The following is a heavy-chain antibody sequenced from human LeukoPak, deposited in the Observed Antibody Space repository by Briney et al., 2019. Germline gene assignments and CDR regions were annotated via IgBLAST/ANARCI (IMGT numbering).Heavy chain of an antibody. J-gene: IGHJ5*02. CDR1: GGSISIYY. CDR2: IHYSGST. V-gene: IGHV4-59*01. Sequence: GSLRLSCTVSGGSISIYYWSWIRQPPGKGLEWIGYIHYSGSTNYNPSLKSRVTISVDTSKNQFSLKLSSVTAADTAVYYCARGNTVWRPWGQGTLVTVSS. CDR3: ARGNTVWRP. D-gene: IGHD2/OR15-2a*01.